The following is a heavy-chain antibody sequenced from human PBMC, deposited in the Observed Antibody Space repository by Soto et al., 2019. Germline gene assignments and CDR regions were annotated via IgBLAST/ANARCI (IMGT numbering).Heavy chain of an antibody. CDR3: AKDLYDFWSGYPPYNWFDP. CDR1: GFTFDGYA. V-gene: IGHV3-9*01. J-gene: IGHJ5*02. D-gene: IGHD3-3*01. Sequence: GGSLRLSCAASGFTFDGYAMHWVRQAPGKGLEWVSSISWNSANIGYADSVKGRFTISRENAKNSLYLQMNSLRAEDTAVYYCAKDLYDFWSGYPPYNWFDPWGQGTLVTVSS. CDR2: ISWNSANI.